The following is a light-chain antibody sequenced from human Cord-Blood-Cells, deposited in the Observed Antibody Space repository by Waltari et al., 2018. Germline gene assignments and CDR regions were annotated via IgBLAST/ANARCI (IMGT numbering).Light chain of an antibody. Sequence: SVLTQPPSASGTPGQRVTISCSGSSSTIGSNYVSWYQQLPGTAPKLLIYRNNQRPSGVPDRFSGSKSGTSASLAISGLRSEDEADYYCAAWDDSLSGLVFGGGTKLTVL. V-gene: IGLV1-47*01. CDR3: AAWDDSLSGLV. CDR2: RNN. J-gene: IGLJ2*01. CDR1: SSTIGSNY.